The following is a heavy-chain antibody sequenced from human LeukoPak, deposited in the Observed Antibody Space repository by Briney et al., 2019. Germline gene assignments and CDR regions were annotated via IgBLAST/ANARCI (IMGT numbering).Heavy chain of an antibody. J-gene: IGHJ4*02. CDR3: ARENSGSYREFDY. Sequence: SETLSLTCTVSGGAIDNYYWSWIRQPAGKGLEWIGRIYTSGSTNHNASLKSRVSMSVDTSKNQFSLKLSSVTAADTAVFYCARENSGSYREFDYWGQGTLVTVSS. V-gene: IGHV4-4*07. D-gene: IGHD1-26*01. CDR2: IYTSGST. CDR1: GGAIDNYY.